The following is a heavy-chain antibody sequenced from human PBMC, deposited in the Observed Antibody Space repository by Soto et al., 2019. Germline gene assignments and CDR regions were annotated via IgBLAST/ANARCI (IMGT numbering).Heavy chain of an antibody. D-gene: IGHD2-15*01. Sequence: GGSLRLSCAASGFTFSSYWMHWVRQAPGEGLVWFSRINSDGSSTSYADSVKGRFTISRDNAKNTLYLQMNSLRAEDTAVYYCARVMGYCSGGSCRTAFFDYWGQGTLVTVSS. V-gene: IGHV3-74*01. CDR2: INSDGSST. J-gene: IGHJ4*02. CDR3: ARVMGYCSGGSCRTAFFDY. CDR1: GFTFSSYW.